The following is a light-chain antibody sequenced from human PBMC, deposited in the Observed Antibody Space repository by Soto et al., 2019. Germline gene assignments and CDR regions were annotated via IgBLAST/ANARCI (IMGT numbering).Light chain of an antibody. J-gene: IGLJ1*01. Sequence: QCLLTQPASVSGSPGQSITISCIGTISDVGGYNYVSWYQQHPGKAPKLMIYEVSNRPSGVSNRFSGSKSGNTASLTISGLQAEDEADYYCRSYTSTSTKVFGTGTKVTVL. V-gene: IGLV2-14*01. CDR3: RSYTSTSTKV. CDR2: EVS. CDR1: ISDVGGYNY.